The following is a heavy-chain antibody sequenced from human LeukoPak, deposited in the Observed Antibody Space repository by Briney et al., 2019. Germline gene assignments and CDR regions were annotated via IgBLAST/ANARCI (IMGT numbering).Heavy chain of an antibody. CDR3: ARGIDY. J-gene: IGHJ4*02. CDR1: GFTFSSYV. Sequence: GRSLRLSCAASGFTFSSYVMHWVRQAPGKGLEWVAIISYDGSNEYYADSVKGRFTISRDNAKNSLYLQMNSLRVEDTAVYYCARGIDYWGRGTLVTVSS. CDR2: ISYDGSNE. V-gene: IGHV3-30*04.